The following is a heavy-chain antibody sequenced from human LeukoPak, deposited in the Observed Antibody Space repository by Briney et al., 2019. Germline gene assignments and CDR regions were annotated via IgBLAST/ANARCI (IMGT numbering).Heavy chain of an antibody. CDR2: IYYSGST. Sequence: KTSETLSLTCTVSGGSISSYYWSWLRQPPGEGLEWIGYIYYSGSTNYNPSLKSRVTISVDTSKNQFSLKMSSVTAADTAVYYCARVARNYGSGSYSSPFDPWGQGTLVTVSS. V-gene: IGHV4-59*01. D-gene: IGHD3-10*01. J-gene: IGHJ5*02. CDR3: ARVARNYGSGSYSSPFDP. CDR1: GGSISSYY.